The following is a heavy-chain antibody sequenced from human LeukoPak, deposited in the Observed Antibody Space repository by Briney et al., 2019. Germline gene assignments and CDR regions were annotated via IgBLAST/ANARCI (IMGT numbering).Heavy chain of an antibody. D-gene: IGHD6-13*01. Sequence: GGSLRLSCAASGFTVSSNYMSWVRQAPGKGLEWVSVIYSGGSTYYADSVKGRFTISRDNSKNTLYLQMNSLRAEDTAVYYCAPPVSSGWYGFDYWGQGTLVTVSS. CDR3: APPVSSGWYGFDY. CDR2: IYSGGST. J-gene: IGHJ4*02. CDR1: GFTVSSNY. V-gene: IGHV3-66*01.